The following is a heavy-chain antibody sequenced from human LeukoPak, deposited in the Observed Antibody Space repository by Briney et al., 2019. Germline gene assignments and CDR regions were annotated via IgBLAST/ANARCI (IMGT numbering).Heavy chain of an antibody. CDR3: TTKINYDFWSQGGLGNWFDP. Sequence: GGSLRLSCAASGFTFSNAWMSWVRQAPGKGLEWVGRIKSKTDGGTTDYAAPVKGRFTISRDDSKNTLYLQMNSLKTEDTAVYYCTTKINYDFWSQGGLGNWFDPWGQGTLATVSS. CDR1: GFTFSNAW. J-gene: IGHJ5*02. V-gene: IGHV3-15*01. CDR2: IKSKTDGGTT. D-gene: IGHD3-3*01.